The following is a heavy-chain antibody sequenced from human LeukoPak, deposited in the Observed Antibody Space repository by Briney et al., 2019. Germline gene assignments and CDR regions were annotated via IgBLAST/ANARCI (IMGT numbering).Heavy chain of an antibody. Sequence: ASVKVSCKASGYTFTAYYMHWVRQAPGQGLEWMGWINPNSGGTNYAQKFQGRVTMTRDTSISTAYMELSRLRSDDTAVYYCVRGYGDGFYLDYWGQGTLVTVSS. D-gene: IGHD4-17*01. J-gene: IGHJ4*02. CDR2: INPNSGGT. V-gene: IGHV1-2*02. CDR3: VRGYGDGFYLDY. CDR1: GYTFTAYY.